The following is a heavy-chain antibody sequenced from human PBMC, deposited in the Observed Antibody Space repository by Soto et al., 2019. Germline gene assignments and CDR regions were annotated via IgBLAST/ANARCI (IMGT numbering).Heavy chain of an antibody. J-gene: IGHJ4*02. CDR2: IYHSGST. Sequence: QVQLQESGPGLVRPSGTLSLTCAVSGGSISSNNWGSWVRQPPGKGLEWIGEIYHSGSTNYNPSLKSRVTMSVVPSKNLFSLTLNSVTAADTAFYYCARDQGSHPGDWGQGTLVSVSS. V-gene: IGHV4-4*02. CDR3: ARDQGSHPGD. CDR1: GGSISSNNW. D-gene: IGHD6-13*01.